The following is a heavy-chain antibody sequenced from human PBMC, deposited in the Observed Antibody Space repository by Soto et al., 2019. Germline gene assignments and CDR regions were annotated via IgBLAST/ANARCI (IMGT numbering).Heavy chain of an antibody. V-gene: IGHV1-18*04. CDR2: ISVYSGNT. CDR1: GYTLTSYG. CDR3: ATLAVAGSVNWFDP. D-gene: IGHD6-19*01. Sequence: QFQLVQSGAEVRKPGVSVKVSCKASGYTLTSYGISWVRQAPGQGLEWMGWISVYSGNTNYAQKFQGRVSMTRDTSTSTAYMELRSLRSDDTGVYYCATLAVAGSVNWFDPWGQGTLVTVSS. J-gene: IGHJ5*02.